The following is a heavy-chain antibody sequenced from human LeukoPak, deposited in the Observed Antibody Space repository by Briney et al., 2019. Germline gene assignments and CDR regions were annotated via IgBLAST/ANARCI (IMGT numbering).Heavy chain of an antibody. CDR2: ISYSGGV. D-gene: IGHD3-10*01. CDR3: VRVHYSSGSLSSWFDP. J-gene: IGHJ5*02. CDR1: SDSISGYY. Sequence: SETLSLTCTVSSDSISGYYWGWIRQPPGKGLEWIGYISYSGGVSYSPSLKPPVTISLDTSKNQVSQKLSSVTAADTAIYYCVRVHYSSGSLSSWFDPWGRGILVTVSS. V-gene: IGHV4-59*08.